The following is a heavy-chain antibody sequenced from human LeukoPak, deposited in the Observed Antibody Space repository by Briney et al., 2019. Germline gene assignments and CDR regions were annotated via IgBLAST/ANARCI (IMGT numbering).Heavy chain of an antibody. CDR1: GGSISSGSYY. D-gene: IGHD6-6*01. CDR3: ARDLGYSSSSGAFDI. V-gene: IGHV4-61*02. Sequence: PSETLSLTCTVSGGSISSGSYYWSWIRQPAGKGLEWIGRIYTSGSTNYNPSLKSRVTISVDRSKNQFSLKLSSVTAADTAVYYCARDLGYSSSSGAFDIWGQGTMVTVSS. J-gene: IGHJ3*02. CDR2: IYTSGST.